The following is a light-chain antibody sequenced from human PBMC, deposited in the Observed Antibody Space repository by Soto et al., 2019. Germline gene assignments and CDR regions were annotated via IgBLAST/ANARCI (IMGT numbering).Light chain of an antibody. CDR3: QQYGSSPPYT. Sequence: EIVMTQSPGTLSLSPGERATLSCRASQTINNNFLGWYQQKPGQPPRLIIFAASRRATGIPDRFSGSGSGTDFTLTISRLEPGDVGVYYCQQYGSSPPYTFGQGTKRDIK. CDR1: QTINNNF. CDR2: AAS. J-gene: IGKJ2*01. V-gene: IGKV3-20*01.